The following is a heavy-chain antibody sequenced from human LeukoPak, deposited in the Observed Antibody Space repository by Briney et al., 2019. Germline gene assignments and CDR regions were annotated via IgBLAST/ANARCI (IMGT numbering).Heavy chain of an antibody. Sequence: GGSLKLSCAASGFTFSSYSMNWVRQAPGKGLECVSSIGRSTSRMYYADSVKGRFTISRDNAKNSLYLQMNRLRAEDTAVYYCARVVTLYWYFDLWGRGTLVTVSS. V-gene: IGHV3-21*01. CDR2: IGRSTSRM. D-gene: IGHD5-18*01. CDR1: GFTFSSYS. J-gene: IGHJ2*01. CDR3: ARVVTLYWYFDL.